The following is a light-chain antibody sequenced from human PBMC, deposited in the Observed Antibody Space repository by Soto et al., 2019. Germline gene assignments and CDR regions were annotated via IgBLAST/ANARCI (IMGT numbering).Light chain of an antibody. CDR1: LSVSGSQ. J-gene: IGKJ1*01. Sequence: VLTLSLGTLSLSPGERATLSCRASLSVSGSQLAWYQQKPGQPPRLLIYGASSRAAGIPDRFSGSGSGTDFTLTINRLEPEDFAVYYCQQYVISRRTSGPGTNVDI. CDR2: GAS. CDR3: QQYVISRRT. V-gene: IGKV3-20*01.